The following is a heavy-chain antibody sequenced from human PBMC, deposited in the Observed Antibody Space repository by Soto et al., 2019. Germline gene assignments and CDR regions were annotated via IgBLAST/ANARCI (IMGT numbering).Heavy chain of an antibody. D-gene: IGHD3-3*01. Sequence: QVQLVESGGDLVKLGGSLGLPCAASGYTFSDYYRSWIRQPPGKGLEWISSIDISGTKLYYADSVKGRFTITRDNAKNSLYLEMNSLRDEDTAVYYCASHYDMWSGYLSPVDYWGQGTLVTVSS. V-gene: IGHV3-11*01. CDR2: IDISGTKL. CDR1: GYTFSDYY. J-gene: IGHJ4*02. CDR3: ASHYDMWSGYLSPVDY.